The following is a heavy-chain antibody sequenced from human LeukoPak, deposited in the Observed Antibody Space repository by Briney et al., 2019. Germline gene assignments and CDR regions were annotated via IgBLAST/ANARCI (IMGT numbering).Heavy chain of an antibody. CDR2: INHSGST. V-gene: IGHV4-34*01. D-gene: IGHD2-15*01. CDR1: GGSFSGYY. CDR3: ARRDCSGGSCYDY. J-gene: IGHJ4*02. Sequence: SETLSLTCAVYGGSFSGYYWSWIRQPPGKGLEWMGEINHSGSTNYNPSLMSRVTISVDTSKNQSFLTLSSVTAADTAVYYCARRDCSGGSCYDYWGQGTLVTVSS.